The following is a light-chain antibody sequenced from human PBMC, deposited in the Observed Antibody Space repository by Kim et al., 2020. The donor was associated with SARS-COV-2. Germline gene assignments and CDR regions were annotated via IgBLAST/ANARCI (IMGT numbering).Light chain of an antibody. Sequence: LSSPGTSGHVVAFSSFSWFQRHPGKAPKLIIYDVITRPSGVSNRFSGSKSGNTASLTISGLQADDEADYYCSSITSSDSWVFGGGTQLTVL. CDR3: SSITSSDSWV. J-gene: IGLJ3*02. V-gene: IGLV2-14*04. CDR1: SGHVVAFSS. CDR2: DVI.